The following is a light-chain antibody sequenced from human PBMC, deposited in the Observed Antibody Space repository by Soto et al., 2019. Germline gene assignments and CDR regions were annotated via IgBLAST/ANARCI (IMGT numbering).Light chain of an antibody. J-gene: IGKJ1*01. V-gene: IGKV3-20*01. CDR2: GAS. CDR1: RPVIGTY. Sequence: IVLTQSPGTLSLSPGEPAPLSCRASRPVIGTYLAWYQHKPGRAPRLLIDGASSRAAGIPDRFSGSGSGTDFTLTISRLEPEDLAVYYCQQYDYLVTFGQGTKVEIK. CDR3: QQYDYLVT.